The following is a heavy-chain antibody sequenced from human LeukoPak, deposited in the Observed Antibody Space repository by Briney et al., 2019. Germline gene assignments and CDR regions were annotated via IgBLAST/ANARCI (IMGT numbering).Heavy chain of an antibody. CDR1: GGSISSGGYY. Sequence: SETLSLTCTVSGGSISSGGYYWSWIRQPPGKGLEWIGYIYHSGSTYYNPSLKSRVTISVDRSKNQFSLKLSSVTAADTAVYYCARTPNIVATSLDYWGQGTLVTVSS. CDR3: ARTPNIVATSLDY. V-gene: IGHV4-30-2*01. CDR2: IYHSGST. J-gene: IGHJ4*02. D-gene: IGHD5-12*01.